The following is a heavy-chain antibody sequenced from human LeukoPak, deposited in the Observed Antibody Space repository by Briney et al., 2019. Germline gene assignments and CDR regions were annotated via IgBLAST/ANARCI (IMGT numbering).Heavy chain of an antibody. CDR3: ARMAYCGGDCYSFDY. CDR2: ISSSGSTI. V-gene: IGHV3-48*04. Sequence: GGSLRLSCAASGFTFSTSAMTWVRQAPGKGLEWVSYISSSGSTIYYADSVKGRFTISRDNAKNSLYLQMNSLRAEDTAVYYCARMAYCGGDCYSFDYWGQGTLVTVSS. J-gene: IGHJ4*02. CDR1: GFTFSTSA. D-gene: IGHD2-21*02.